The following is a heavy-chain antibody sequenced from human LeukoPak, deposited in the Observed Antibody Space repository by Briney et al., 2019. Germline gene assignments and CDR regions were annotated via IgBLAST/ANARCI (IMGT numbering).Heavy chain of an antibody. CDR1: GFTFSSYA. J-gene: IGHJ3*02. CDR3: ATYSGPDKWDASDM. Sequence: GGSLRLSCAASGFTFSSYAMTWVRQAPGKGLEWVATIRVDGSTEYPVDSMKGRFTISRDNAKNSLHPQMNSLRAEDTAVYYCATYSGPDKWDASDMWGQGTLVTVSS. CDR2: IRVDGSTE. V-gene: IGHV3-7*01. D-gene: IGHD1-26*01.